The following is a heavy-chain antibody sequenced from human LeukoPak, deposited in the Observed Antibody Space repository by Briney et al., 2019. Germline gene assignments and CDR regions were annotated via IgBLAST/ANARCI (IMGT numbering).Heavy chain of an antibody. CDR2: IYYSGNT. CDR3: TRLINGSPGDY. D-gene: IGHD2-8*01. Sequence: SETLSLTCSVSGGSISSTTYHWGWVRQPPGKGLEWIGSIYYSGNTYYNPSLKSRLTISVDMPKNQFSLKLSSVTAADTAVYHCTRLINGSPGDYWGQGTLVTVSS. CDR1: GGSISSTTYH. J-gene: IGHJ4*02. V-gene: IGHV4-39*01.